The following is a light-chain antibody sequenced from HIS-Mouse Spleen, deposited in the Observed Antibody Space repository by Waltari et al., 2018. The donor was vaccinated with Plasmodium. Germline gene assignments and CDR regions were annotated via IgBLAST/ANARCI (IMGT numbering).Light chain of an antibody. CDR2: KAS. V-gene: IGKV1-5*03. CDR1: QSISSW. Sequence: DIQMTQSPSTLPASVADRVTIPCRASQSISSWLAWYQQKPGKAPKPLIYKASSLESGVPSRFIGSGSGTEFTLTISSLEPEDFAVYYCQQRSNWPLYTFGQGTKLEIK. CDR3: QQRSNWPLYT. J-gene: IGKJ2*01.